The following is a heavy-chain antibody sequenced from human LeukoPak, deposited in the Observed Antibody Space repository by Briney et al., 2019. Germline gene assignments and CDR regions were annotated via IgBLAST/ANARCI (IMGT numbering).Heavy chain of an antibody. CDR1: GFTFSSHW. CDR3: ARGVYYFDY. Sequence: GGSLRLSCAASGFTFSSHWMTWVRQAPGEGLEWVANLKEDGSEKYYVDSVKGRFTISRDNAKNSLYLQMNSLRGDDTAVYYCARGVYYFDYWGQGTLVTVSS. CDR2: LKEDGSEK. J-gene: IGHJ4*02. V-gene: IGHV3-7*04.